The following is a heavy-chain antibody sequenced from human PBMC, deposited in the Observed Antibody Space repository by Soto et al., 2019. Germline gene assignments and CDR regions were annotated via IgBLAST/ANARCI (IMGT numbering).Heavy chain of an antibody. V-gene: IGHV3-30*18. CDR1: GFTFSSYG. CDR2: ISYDGSNK. CDR3: AKGKSMTTVPLRVCLDY. J-gene: IGHJ4*02. D-gene: IGHD4-17*01. Sequence: QVQLVESGGGVVQPGRSLRLSCAASGFTFSSYGMHWVRQAPGKGLEWVAVISYDGSNKYYADSVKGRFTISRDNSKNTLYLQMNSLRAEDTAVYYCAKGKSMTTVPLRVCLDYWGQGTLVTVSS.